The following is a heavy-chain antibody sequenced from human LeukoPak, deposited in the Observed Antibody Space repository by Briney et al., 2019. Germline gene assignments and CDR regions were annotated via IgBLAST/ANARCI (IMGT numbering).Heavy chain of an antibody. CDR1: GDSISSYY. Sequence: SETLSLTCTVSGDSISSYYWSWIRQPPGKGLEWIGYIYYSGSTNYNPSVKSRVTMSVDTAKNQFSLKLSSVTAADTAVYYCARTRYHYDSSRYTRYYFDYWGQGTLVTVSS. D-gene: IGHD3-22*01. CDR3: ARTRYHYDSSRYTRYYFDY. CDR2: IYYSGST. J-gene: IGHJ4*01. V-gene: IGHV4-59*01.